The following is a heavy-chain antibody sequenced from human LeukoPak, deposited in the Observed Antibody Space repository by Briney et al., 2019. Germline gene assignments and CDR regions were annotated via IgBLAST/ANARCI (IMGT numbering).Heavy chain of an antibody. CDR2: IYYRGST. Sequence: PSQTLSLTCTVSGGSISNDNYYWAWIRQPPGKGLDRFGYIYYRGSTYYNPSLKSRITISVDTSKNQFSLKLSSVTTADTAVYYCARDLAACDTGFDYWGQGTLVTVSS. CDR1: GGSISNDNYY. CDR3: ARDLAACDTGFDY. D-gene: IGHD6-13*01. V-gene: IGHV4-30-4*01. J-gene: IGHJ4*02.